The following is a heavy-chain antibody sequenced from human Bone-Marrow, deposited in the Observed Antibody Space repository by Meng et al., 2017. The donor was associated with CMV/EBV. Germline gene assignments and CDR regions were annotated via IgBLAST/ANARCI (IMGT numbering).Heavy chain of an antibody. CDR2: IWYDGSNK. CDR1: GFTFSSDG. CDR3: GDYGSGRVVG. D-gene: IGHD3-10*01. V-gene: IGHV3-33*01. J-gene: IGHJ4*02. Sequence: SSAAAGFTFSSDGMDWVSQAPGKGLEWVAIIWYDGSNKNYADSVKGRFTISRDNSKNTLYLQMNSLKTEDTAIYYCGDYGSGRVVGWGQGPLVTVSS.